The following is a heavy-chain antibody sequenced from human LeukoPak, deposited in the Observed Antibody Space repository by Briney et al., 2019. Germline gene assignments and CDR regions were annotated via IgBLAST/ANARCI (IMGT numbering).Heavy chain of an antibody. V-gene: IGHV4-61*02. CDR2: IYTSGST. Sequence: SETLSLTCTVSGGSISSGSYYWSWIRQPAGKGLEWIGRIYTSGSTNYNPSLKSRVTISVDTSKNQFSLKLSSVTAADTAVYYCARDRCAGCWYFDLWGRGTLATVSS. CDR1: GGSISSGSYY. D-gene: IGHD4-17*01. CDR3: ARDRCAGCWYFDL. J-gene: IGHJ2*01.